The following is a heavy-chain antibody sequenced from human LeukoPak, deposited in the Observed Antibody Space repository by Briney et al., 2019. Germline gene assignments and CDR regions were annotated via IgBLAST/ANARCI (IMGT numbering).Heavy chain of an antibody. J-gene: IGHJ4*02. CDR1: GFTFSSYG. Sequence: PGGSLRLSCAASGFTFSSYGMHWVRQAPGKGLEWVAVMSYDGSNKYYADSVKGRFTISRDNSKNTLYLQMNSLRAEDTAVYYCAKDKARRCSGGSCYLFFDYWGQGTLVTVSS. CDR3: AKDKARRCSGGSCYLFFDY. CDR2: MSYDGSNK. V-gene: IGHV3-30*18. D-gene: IGHD2-15*01.